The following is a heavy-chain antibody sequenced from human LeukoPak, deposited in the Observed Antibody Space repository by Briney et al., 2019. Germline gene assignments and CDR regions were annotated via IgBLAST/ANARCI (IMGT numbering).Heavy chain of an antibody. D-gene: IGHD2-2*01. CDR2: IYYSGST. CDR3: ASEYCSSTSCYFDS. Sequence: SETLSLTRTVSGGSISSYYWSWIRQPPGKGLEWIGYIYYSGSTNYNPSLKSRVTFSVDTSKNQFSLKLSSVTAADTAVYYCASEYCSSTSCYFDSWSQGTLVTVSS. CDR1: GGSISSYY. V-gene: IGHV4-59*01. J-gene: IGHJ4*02.